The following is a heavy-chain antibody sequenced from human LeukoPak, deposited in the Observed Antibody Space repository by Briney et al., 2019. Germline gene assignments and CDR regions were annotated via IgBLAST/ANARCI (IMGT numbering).Heavy chain of an antibody. CDR1: GYTLTELS. V-gene: IGHV1-24*01. CDR3: ATGWVVPPYYYYYMDV. CDR2: FDPEDGET. J-gene: IGHJ6*03. D-gene: IGHD6-19*01. Sequence: ASVKVSCKVSGYTLTELSMHWVRQAPGKGLEWMGGFDPEDGETIYAQKFQGRVTMTEDTSTDTAYMELSSLRSEDTAVYYCATGWVVPPYYYYYMDVWGKGTTVTVSS.